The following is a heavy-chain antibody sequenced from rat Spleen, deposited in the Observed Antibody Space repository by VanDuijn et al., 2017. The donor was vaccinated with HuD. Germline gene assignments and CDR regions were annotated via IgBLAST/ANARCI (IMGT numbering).Heavy chain of an antibody. D-gene: IGHD5-1*01. J-gene: IGHJ1*01. V-gene: IGHV5-25*01. CDR3: VRLLGAPGWYFDF. CDR2: INTGGGNT. Sequence: EVQLVESGGGLVQPGRSMKLSCVVSGFTYSNYYMAWVRQAPTKGLEWVASINTGGGNTYYRGSVKGRFTISRDNAKSTLYLQMDSLRSEDTATYYCVRLLGAPGWYFDFWGPGTMVTVSS. CDR1: GFTYSNYY.